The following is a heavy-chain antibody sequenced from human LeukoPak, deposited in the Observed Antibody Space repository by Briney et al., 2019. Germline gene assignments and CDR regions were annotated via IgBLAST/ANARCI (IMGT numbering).Heavy chain of an antibody. V-gene: IGHV4-34*01. CDR1: GASFSYDY. CDR2: INHSGSI. J-gene: IGHJ5*01. Sequence: PSETLSLTCAVYGASFSYDYWSWIRQAPGKGLEWIGEINHSGSITYNPSLKSRVTISAEKSKSQFSLRLTSVTAADTAVCYCAKGVWAPRFDSWGQGTLVTVSS. CDR3: AKGVWAPRFDS. D-gene: IGHD7-27*01.